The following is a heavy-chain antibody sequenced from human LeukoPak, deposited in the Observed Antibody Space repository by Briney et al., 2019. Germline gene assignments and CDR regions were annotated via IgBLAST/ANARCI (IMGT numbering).Heavy chain of an antibody. Sequence: SETLSLTCAVYGGSFSGYYWSWIRQPPGKGLEWIGYIYYSGSTNYNPSLKSRVTISVDTSKNQFSLKLSSVTAADTAVYYCARGEYYYDSSGYGVFDYWGQGTLVTVSS. J-gene: IGHJ4*02. CDR3: ARGEYYYDSSGYGVFDY. CDR1: GGSFSGYY. V-gene: IGHV4-59*01. CDR2: IYYSGST. D-gene: IGHD3-22*01.